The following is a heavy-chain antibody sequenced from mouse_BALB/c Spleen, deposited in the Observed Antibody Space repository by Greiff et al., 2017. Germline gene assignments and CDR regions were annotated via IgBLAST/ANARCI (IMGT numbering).Heavy chain of an antibody. CDR2: ISSGGST. J-gene: IGHJ3*01. V-gene: IGHV5-6-5*01. CDR1: GFTFSSYA. CDR3: ARGHYGSRTWFAY. Sequence: EVQGVESGGDLVKPGGSLKLSCAASGFTFSSYAMSWVRQTPEKRLEWVASISSGGSTYYPDSVKGRFTISRDNARNILYLQMSSLRSEDTAMYYCARGHYGSRTWFAYWGQGTLVTVSA. D-gene: IGHD1-1*01.